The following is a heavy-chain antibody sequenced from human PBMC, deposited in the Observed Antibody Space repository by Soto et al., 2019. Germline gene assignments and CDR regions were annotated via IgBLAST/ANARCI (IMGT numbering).Heavy chain of an antibody. CDR1: AVSFGNSA. Sequence: SVKGSCTSSAVSFGNSAISWVGQALGRGLEWLGGIIPNVEAANYAQKFQGRVTIAADESAGTAYMELSRLRSEDTAVYYCAKGSYYDASSAYANSGFYYNYFGLDVWGQGTTVTVSS. D-gene: IGHD3-22*01. J-gene: IGHJ6*02. V-gene: IGHV1-69*01. CDR3: AKGSYYDASSAYANSGFYYNYFGLDV. CDR2: IIPNVEAA.